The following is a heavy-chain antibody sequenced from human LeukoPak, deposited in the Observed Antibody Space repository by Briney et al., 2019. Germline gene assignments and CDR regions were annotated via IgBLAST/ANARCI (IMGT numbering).Heavy chain of an antibody. Sequence: TGGSLRLSCEASGFSFSSYWMSWVRQAPGKGLEWVADIRQDGNEKYFVDSVRGRFSISRDNAKNSLYLQMNNLRDEDTALYYCARSALMYTFGGVIVPLTYFDSWGQGTLVTVSS. CDR3: ARSALMYTFGGVIVPLTYFDS. J-gene: IGHJ4*02. CDR1: GFSFSSYW. V-gene: IGHV3-7*01. D-gene: IGHD3-16*02. CDR2: IRQDGNEK.